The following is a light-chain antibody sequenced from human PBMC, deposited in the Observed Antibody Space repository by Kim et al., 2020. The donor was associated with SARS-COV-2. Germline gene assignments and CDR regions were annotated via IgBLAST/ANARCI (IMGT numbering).Light chain of an antibody. CDR1: SSDFGGYKY. J-gene: IGLJ1*01. Sequence: QSALTQPASVSGSPGQSITISCTGTSSDFGGYKYVSWYQQHPGKAPKLMIYDVNKRPSGVSNRFSGSKSGNTASLTISGLQTEDEADYYCSSYTSTNTYVFGTGTKVTVL. CDR2: DVN. CDR3: SSYTSTNTYV. V-gene: IGLV2-14*01.